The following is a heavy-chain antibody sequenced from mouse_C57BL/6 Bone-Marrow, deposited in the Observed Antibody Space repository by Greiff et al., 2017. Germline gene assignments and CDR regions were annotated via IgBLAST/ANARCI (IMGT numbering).Heavy chain of an antibody. CDR2: ISSGGSYT. V-gene: IGHV5-6*01. CDR3: AKLAAWFAY. J-gene: IGHJ3*01. CDR1: GFTFSSYG. Sequence: DVHLVESGGDLVKPGGSLKLSCAASGFTFSSYGMSWVRQTPDKRLEWVATISSGGSYTYYPDSVKGRFTISRDNAKNTLYLQMSSLKSEDTAMYYCAKLAAWFAYWGQGTLVTVSA.